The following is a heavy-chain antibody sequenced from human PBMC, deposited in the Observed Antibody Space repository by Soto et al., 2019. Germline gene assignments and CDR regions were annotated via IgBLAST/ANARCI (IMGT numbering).Heavy chain of an antibody. CDR3: AREGGWTDNWFDP. V-gene: IGHV1-3*01. D-gene: IGHD2-15*01. CDR1: GYTFTSYA. J-gene: IGHJ5*02. CDR2: INAGNGNT. Sequence: QVQLVQSGAEVKKPGASVKVSCKASGYTFTSYAMHWVRQAPGQRLEWMGWINAGNGNTKYSQKFQGRVTITRDTSASTAYMELSSLRSEDTAVYYCAREGGWTDNWFDPWGQGTLFTVSS.